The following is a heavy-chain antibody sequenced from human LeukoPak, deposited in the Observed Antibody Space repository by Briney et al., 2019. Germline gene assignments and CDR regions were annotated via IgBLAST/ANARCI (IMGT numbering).Heavy chain of an antibody. CDR2: IYYSGST. V-gene: IGHV4-39*01. Sequence: PSETLSLTCTVSGGSISSSSYYWGWIRQPPGKGLEWTGSIYYSGSTYYNPSLKSRVTISVDTSKNQFSLKLSSVTAADTAVYYCASLWFGELSYYFDYWGQGTLVTVSS. D-gene: IGHD3-10*01. CDR3: ASLWFGELSYYFDY. CDR1: GGSISSSSYY. J-gene: IGHJ4*02.